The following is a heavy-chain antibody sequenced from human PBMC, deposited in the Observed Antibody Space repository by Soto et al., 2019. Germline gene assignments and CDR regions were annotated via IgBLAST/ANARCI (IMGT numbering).Heavy chain of an antibody. CDR1: GGSFSGYY. V-gene: IGHV4-34*01. J-gene: IGHJ4*02. Sequence: QVQLQQWGAGLLKPSETLSLTCAVYGGSFSGYYWSWIRQPPGKGLEWIGEINHSGSTNYNPSLKSRVTISVDTSKNQFSLKLSSVTAADTAVYYCARGRVAFENSYVAYWGQGTLVTVSS. CDR3: ARGRVAFENSYVAY. D-gene: IGHD5-18*01. CDR2: INHSGST.